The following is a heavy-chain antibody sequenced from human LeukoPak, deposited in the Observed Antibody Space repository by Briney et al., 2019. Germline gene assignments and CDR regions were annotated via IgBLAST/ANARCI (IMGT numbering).Heavy chain of an antibody. V-gene: IGHV3-30*02. CDR3: ARHPSEEYYGSDTRVLYYYYYYMDV. CDR2: IRYDGSNK. Sequence: QPGGSLRLSCAASGFTFSSYGMHWVRQAPGKGLEWVAFIRYDGSNKYYADSVKGRFTISRDNAKNSLYLQMNSLRAEDTAVYYCARHPSEEYYGSDTRVLYYYYYYMDVWGKGTTVTVSS. D-gene: IGHD3-10*01. CDR1: GFTFSSYG. J-gene: IGHJ6*03.